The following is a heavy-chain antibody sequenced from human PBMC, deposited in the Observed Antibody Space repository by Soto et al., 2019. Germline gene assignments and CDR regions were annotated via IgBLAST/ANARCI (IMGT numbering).Heavy chain of an antibody. Sequence: GGSLRLSCAASGFTFSSYAMSWVRQAPGKGLEWVSAISGSGGSTYYADSVKGRFTISRDNSKNTLYLQMNSLRAEDTAVYYCAKDEEVMAVAGTYLDYWGQGTLVTVSS. V-gene: IGHV3-23*01. CDR1: GFTFSSYA. D-gene: IGHD6-19*01. CDR2: ISGSGGST. CDR3: AKDEEVMAVAGTYLDY. J-gene: IGHJ4*02.